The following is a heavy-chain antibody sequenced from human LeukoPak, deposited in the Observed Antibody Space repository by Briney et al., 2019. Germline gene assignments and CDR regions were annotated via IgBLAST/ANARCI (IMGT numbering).Heavy chain of an antibody. Sequence: SETLSLTCTVSGGSISSYYWSWIRQPPGKGLEWIGYIYYSGSTNYNPSLKSRVTISVDTSKNQFSLKLSSVTAADTAVYYCARGGYSYGSLDYWGQGTLVTVSS. CDR3: ARGGYSYGSLDY. V-gene: IGHV4-59*01. CDR2: IYYSGST. D-gene: IGHD5-18*01. CDR1: GGSISSYY. J-gene: IGHJ4*02.